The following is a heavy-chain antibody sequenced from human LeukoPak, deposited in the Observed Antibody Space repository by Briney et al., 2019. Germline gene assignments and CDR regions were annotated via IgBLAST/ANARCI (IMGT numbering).Heavy chain of an antibody. D-gene: IGHD3-3*01. CDR2: INPNSGNT. J-gene: IGHJ5*02. V-gene: IGHV1-2*06. CDR3: ARITYDFWSGYYMPDDP. Sequence: ASVKVSCKASGYTFTGYYMHWVRQAPGQGLEWMGRINPNSGNTDYAQKLRGRVTMTTDTSTSTAYMELRSLRSDDTAVYYCARITYDFWSGYYMPDDPWGQGTLVTVSS. CDR1: GYTFTGYY.